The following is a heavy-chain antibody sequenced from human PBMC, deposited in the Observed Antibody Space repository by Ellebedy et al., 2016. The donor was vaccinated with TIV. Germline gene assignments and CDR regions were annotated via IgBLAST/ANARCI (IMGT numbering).Heavy chain of an antibody. D-gene: IGHD1-26*01. Sequence: GESLKISCAASGFTFSDYYMSWIRQAPGKGLEWVSYISSSSSYTNYADSVKGRFTISRDNAKNSLYLQMNSLRAEDTAVYYCARASREVDFWGQGTLVTVSS. J-gene: IGHJ4*02. CDR3: ARASREVDF. CDR1: GFTFSDYY. V-gene: IGHV3-11*06. CDR2: ISSSSSYT.